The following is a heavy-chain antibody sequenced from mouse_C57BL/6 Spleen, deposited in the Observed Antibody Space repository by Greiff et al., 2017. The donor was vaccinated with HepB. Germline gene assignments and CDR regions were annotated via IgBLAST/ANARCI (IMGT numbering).Heavy chain of an antibody. CDR1: GYTFTDYN. Sequence: EVQGVESGPELVKPGASVKIPCKASGYTFTDYNMDWVKQSHGKSLEWIGDINPNNGGTIYNQKFKGKATLTVDKSSSTAYMELRSLTSEDTAVYYCARSDYDEDYYAMDYWGQGTSVTVSS. D-gene: IGHD2-4*01. V-gene: IGHV1-18*01. J-gene: IGHJ4*01. CDR3: ARSDYDEDYYAMDY. CDR2: INPNNGGT.